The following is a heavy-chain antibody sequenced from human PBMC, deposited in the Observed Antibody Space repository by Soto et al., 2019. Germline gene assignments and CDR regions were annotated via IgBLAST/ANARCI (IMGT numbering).Heavy chain of an antibody. CDR2: ISYDGSNK. D-gene: IGHD5-18*01. V-gene: IGHV3-30*18. Sequence: PGGSLRLSCAASGFTFSSYGMHWVRQAPGKGLEWVAVISYDGSNKYYADSVKGRFTISRDNSKNTLYLQMNSLRAEDTAVYYCAKDRHSYGLYYFDYWGQGTLVTVSS. J-gene: IGHJ4*02. CDR3: AKDRHSYGLYYFDY. CDR1: GFTFSSYG.